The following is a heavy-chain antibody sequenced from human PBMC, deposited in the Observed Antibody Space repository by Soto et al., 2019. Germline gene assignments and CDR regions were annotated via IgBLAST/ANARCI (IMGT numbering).Heavy chain of an antibody. V-gene: IGHV3-11*06. CDR1: GFTFSDFY. D-gene: IGHD4-17*01. Sequence: GRSLRLSCAASGFTFSDFYMSWIRQAPGKGLQWLSYISGSSRYTNYADSVKGRLTISRDNANNSLYLQMNSLRAEDTAVYYCARVSAYGDYVFDFWGQGTLVTVSS. J-gene: IGHJ4*02. CDR3: ARVSAYGDYVFDF. CDR2: ISGSSRYT.